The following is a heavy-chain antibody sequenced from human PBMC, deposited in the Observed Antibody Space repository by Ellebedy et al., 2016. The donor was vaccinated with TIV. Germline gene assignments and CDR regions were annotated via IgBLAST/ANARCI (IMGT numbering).Heavy chain of an antibody. CDR2: SAPNDGRT. CDR3: ARGEVLLDY. V-gene: IGHV1-18*01. D-gene: IGHD1-26*01. CDR1: GYTFGTYG. Sequence: AASVKVSCKTSGYTFGTYGMTWVRQAPGQGLDWMGWSAPNDGRTNDAQKLQGRVTITTDTSTSTAYMELRSLRSEDTAVYYCARGEVLLDYWGQGTLVTVSS. J-gene: IGHJ4*02.